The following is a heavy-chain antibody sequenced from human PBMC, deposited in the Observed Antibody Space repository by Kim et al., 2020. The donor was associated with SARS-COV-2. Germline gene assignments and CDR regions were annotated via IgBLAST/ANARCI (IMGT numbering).Heavy chain of an antibody. CDR3: ARSMGGYSGYEAYYFDY. CDR1: GYRFTNYW. Sequence: GESLKISCQGSGYRFTNYWIAWVRQMPGKGLEWMGIIYPGDSDTIYSPSFQGQVTISADKSISTAYLQWSSLKASDTAMYYCARSMGGYSGYEAYYFDYWGQGTLVTVSS. D-gene: IGHD5-12*01. J-gene: IGHJ4*02. V-gene: IGHV5-51*01. CDR2: IYPGDSDT.